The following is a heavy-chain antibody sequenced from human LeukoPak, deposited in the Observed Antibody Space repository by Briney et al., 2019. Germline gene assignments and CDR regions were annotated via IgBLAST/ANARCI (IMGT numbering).Heavy chain of an antibody. V-gene: IGHV3-30*18. CDR2: ISYDASYE. D-gene: IGHD5-24*01. Sequence: GGSLRLSCAASGFTFSSYGMHWVRQAPGEGLEWVAVISYDASYENYADSVKGRFTISRDNSKNTLYLQMNSLRAEDTAVYYCAKDLIVSGTATILDYWGQGTLVTVSS. CDR3: AKDLIVSGTATILDY. J-gene: IGHJ4*02. CDR1: GFTFSSYG.